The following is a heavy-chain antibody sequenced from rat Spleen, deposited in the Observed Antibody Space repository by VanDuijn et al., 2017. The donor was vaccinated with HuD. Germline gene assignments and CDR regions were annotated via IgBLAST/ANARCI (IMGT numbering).Heavy chain of an antibody. V-gene: IGHV5-29*01. J-gene: IGHJ4*01. CDR2: ISYDGSST. CDR1: GFTFSNYG. CDR3: ASNYPVMDA. Sequence: EVQLVESGGGLVQPGRSLKLSCAASGFTFSNYGMAWVRQAPTKGLEWVATISYDGSSTYYRDSVKGRFTISRDNAKSTLYLQMDSLRSEDTATYYCASNYPVMDAWGQGASVTVSS. D-gene: IGHD1-4*01.